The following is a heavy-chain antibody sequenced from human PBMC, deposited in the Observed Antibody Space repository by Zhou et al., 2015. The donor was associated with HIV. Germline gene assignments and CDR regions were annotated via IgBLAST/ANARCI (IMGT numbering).Heavy chain of an antibody. V-gene: IGHV1-69*01. CDR3: GKSLDIVARVTPSFYYGMDV. CDR1: GGTFSSYA. Sequence: QVQLVQSGAEVKKPGSSVKVSCKASGGTFSSYAISWVRQAPGQGLEWMGGIIPIFGTANYAQKFQGRVTITADQSTSTAYMELSSLTSEDTAVYYCGKSLDIVARVTPSFYYGMDVWGQGTTVIVSS. CDR2: IIPIFGTA. J-gene: IGHJ6*02. D-gene: IGHD5-12*01.